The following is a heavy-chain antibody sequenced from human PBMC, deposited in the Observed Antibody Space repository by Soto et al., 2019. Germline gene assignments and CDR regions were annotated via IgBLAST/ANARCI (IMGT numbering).Heavy chain of an antibody. V-gene: IGHV4-59*11. Sequence: QVQLQESGPGLVKPSETLSLTCTVSGGSLSSHYWSWIRQPPGKGLEWIGYVYYSGSTYYNPSLKSRVTISVDTSRDQFSLKLTSVTAADTAVYFCARGALIAPVTNFDYWGQGILVTVSS. D-gene: IGHD3-16*01. CDR2: VYYSGST. CDR1: GGSLSSHY. J-gene: IGHJ4*02. CDR3: ARGALIAPVTNFDY.